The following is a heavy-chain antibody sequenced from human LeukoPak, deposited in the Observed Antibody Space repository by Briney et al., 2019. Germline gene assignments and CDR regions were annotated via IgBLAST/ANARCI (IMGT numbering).Heavy chain of an antibody. CDR1: GFTFSRYW. CDR2: INTDGSST. V-gene: IGHV3-74*01. CDR3: ARSHYFDSGGYYYYYYGLDV. D-gene: IGHD3-22*01. J-gene: IGHJ6*02. Sequence: GGSLRLSWTTSGFTFSRYWMHWVRQAPGKGLVWVSRINTDGSSTSYADSVKGRFTISRDNAKKTLYLQMNSLRAEDTAVYYCARSHYFDSGGYYYYYYGLDVWGQGTTVSVSS.